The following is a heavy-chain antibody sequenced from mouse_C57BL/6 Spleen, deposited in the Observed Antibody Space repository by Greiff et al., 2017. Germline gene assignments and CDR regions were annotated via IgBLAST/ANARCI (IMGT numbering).Heavy chain of an antibody. CDR3: ARYYYGSSYDWYFEV. V-gene: IGHV1-54*01. D-gene: IGHD1-1*01. CDR1: GYAFTNYL. J-gene: IGHJ1*03. Sequence: QVQLKQSGAELVRPGTSVKVSCKASGYAFTNYLIEWVKPRPGQGLEWIGVIKPGSGGSNYNEKFKGKATLTADKSASTAYMQLSSLTSEDSAVYFCARYYYGSSYDWYFEVWGTGTTVTVSS. CDR2: IKPGSGGS.